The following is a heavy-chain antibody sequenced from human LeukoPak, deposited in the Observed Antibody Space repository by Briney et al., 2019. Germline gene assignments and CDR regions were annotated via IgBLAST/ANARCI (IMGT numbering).Heavy chain of an antibody. CDR3: ARGDVVVPAATYYYYYYMDV. J-gene: IGHJ6*03. V-gene: IGHV1-69*06. Sequence: GASVRVSCTASGGTFSSYAMSWVRQAPGQGLEWVGGIIPIFGTANYAQKVQGRVTITADKSTSTAYMELSSLRSEDPAVYYCARGDVVVPAATYYYYYYMDVWGKGTTVTVSS. D-gene: IGHD2-2*01. CDR1: GGTFSSYA. CDR2: IIPIFGTA.